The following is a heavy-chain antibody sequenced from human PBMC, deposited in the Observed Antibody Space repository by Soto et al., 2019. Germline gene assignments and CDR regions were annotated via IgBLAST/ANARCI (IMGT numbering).Heavy chain of an antibody. CDR2: IKSKTDGGTT. D-gene: IGHD6-19*01. J-gene: IGHJ6*02. V-gene: IGHV3-15*01. CDR3: TTKTRLVPDYYYGMDV. CDR1: GFTFSNAW. Sequence: PGGSLRLSCAASGFTFSNAWMSWVRQAPGKGLEWVGRIKSKTDGGTTDYAAPVKGRFTISRDDSKNTLYLQMNSLKTEDTAVYYCTTKTRLVPDYYYGMDVWGQGTTVTVSS.